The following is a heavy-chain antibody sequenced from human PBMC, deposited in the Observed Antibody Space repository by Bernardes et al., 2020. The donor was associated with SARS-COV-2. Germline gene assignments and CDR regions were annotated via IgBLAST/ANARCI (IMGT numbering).Heavy chain of an antibody. CDR2: INHSGST. J-gene: IGHJ3*02. V-gene: IGHV4-34*01. CDR3: ARGVADYAFDI. D-gene: IGHD5-12*01. Sequence: SETLSLTCAVYGGSFSGYYWSWIRQPPGKGLEWIGEINHSGSTNYNPSLKSRVTISVDTSKNQFSLKLSSVTAADTAVYYCARGVADYAFDIWGQGTMVTVSS. CDR1: GGSFSGYY.